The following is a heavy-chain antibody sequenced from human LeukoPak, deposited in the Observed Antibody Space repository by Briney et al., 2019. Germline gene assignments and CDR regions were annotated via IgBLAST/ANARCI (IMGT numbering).Heavy chain of an antibody. D-gene: IGHD2-2*01. CDR3: ARGYCSSTSCYYHVDY. J-gene: IGHJ4*02. CDR2: INPNSGGT. V-gene: IGHV1-2*02. CDR1: GYTFTGYY. Sequence: SVQVSCKASGYTFTGYYMHWVRQAPGQGLEWMGWINPNSGGTNYAQKFQGRVTMTRDTSISTAYMELSRLRSDDTAVYYCARGYCSSTSCYYHVDYWGQGTLVTVSS.